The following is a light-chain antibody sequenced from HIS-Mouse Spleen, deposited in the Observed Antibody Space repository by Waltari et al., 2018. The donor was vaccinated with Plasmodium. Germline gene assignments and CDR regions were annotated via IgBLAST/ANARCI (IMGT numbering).Light chain of an antibody. Sequence: AIRMTQSPSSFSASTGDRVTITCRASQGISSYLAWYQQKPGKAPKLLIYAASTFQSGVPSRFSGSGSGTDFNLTISCLQSEDFATYYCQQDYSYPYTFGQGTKLEIK. J-gene: IGKJ2*01. V-gene: IGKV1-8*01. CDR3: QQDYSYPYT. CDR1: QGISSY. CDR2: AAS.